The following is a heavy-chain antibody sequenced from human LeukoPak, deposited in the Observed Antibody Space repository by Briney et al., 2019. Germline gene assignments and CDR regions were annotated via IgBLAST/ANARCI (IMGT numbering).Heavy chain of an antibody. Sequence: GGSLRLSCAASGFSFSSTAMNWVRQAPGKGREWVSASGTDGDTYYADSVQGRFTISRDNSRNTLYLQMTSLRADDTAVYYCAKKTPGTYPFDYWGQGTLVTVSP. CDR1: GFSFSSTA. J-gene: IGHJ4*02. CDR2: SGTDGDT. CDR3: AKKTPGTYPFDY. V-gene: IGHV3-23*01. D-gene: IGHD6-13*01.